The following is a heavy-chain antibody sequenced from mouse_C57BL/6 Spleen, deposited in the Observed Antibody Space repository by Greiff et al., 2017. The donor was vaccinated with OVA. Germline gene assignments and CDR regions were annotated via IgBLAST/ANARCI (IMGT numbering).Heavy chain of an antibody. CDR2: ISSGGSYT. V-gene: IGHV5-6*01. CDR1: GFTFSSYG. CDR3: ARHVQGFDY. Sequence: EVHLVESGGDLVKPGGSLKLSCAASGFTFSSYGMSWVRQTPDKRLEWVATISSGGSYTYYPDSVKGRFTISRDNAKNTLYLQMSSLKSEDTAMYYCARHVQGFDYWGQGTTLTVSS. J-gene: IGHJ2*01.